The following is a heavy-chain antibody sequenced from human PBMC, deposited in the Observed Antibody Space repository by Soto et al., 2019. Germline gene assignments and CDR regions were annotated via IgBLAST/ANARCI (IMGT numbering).Heavy chain of an antibody. J-gene: IGHJ4*02. V-gene: IGHV3-23*01. CDR1: GFTFSSNA. Sequence: EVQLLESGGGLVQPGGSLRLSCAASGFTFSSNAMSWVRQAPGKGLEWVSAISGTTDNTYYADSVKGRFTISRDNSKNTLYLQMNSLRAEDTALYYCARSLRGGIIDFDSWGQGTLVTVSS. CDR3: ARSLRGGIIDFDS. CDR2: ISGTTDNT. D-gene: IGHD3-10*01.